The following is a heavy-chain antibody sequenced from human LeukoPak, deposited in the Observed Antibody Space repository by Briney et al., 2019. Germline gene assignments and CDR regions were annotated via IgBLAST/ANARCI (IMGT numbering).Heavy chain of an antibody. CDR1: GFTLSSYW. Sequence: YPGGSLRLSCAVSGFTLSSYWMSWVRQAPGKGLEWVANIKQDGSEKYYVDSVKGRFTISRDTAKNSLSLQMNSLRAEDTAVYYCARARCSGGSCYSPHYYYYYGMDVWGQGTTVTVSS. D-gene: IGHD2-15*01. V-gene: IGHV3-7*01. CDR3: ARARCSGGSCYSPHYYYYYGMDV. J-gene: IGHJ6*02. CDR2: IKQDGSEK.